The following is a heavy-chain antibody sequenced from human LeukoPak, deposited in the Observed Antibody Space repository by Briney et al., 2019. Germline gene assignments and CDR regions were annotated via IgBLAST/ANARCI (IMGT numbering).Heavy chain of an antibody. CDR2: IYYSGSS. V-gene: IGHV4-39*07. J-gene: IGHJ4*02. CDR1: GGSISSSSYY. CDR3: AREGLFSSGPRTMYYFDY. Sequence: SETLSLTCTVSGGSISSSSYYWGWIRQPPGKGLEWIGSIYYSGSSYYNPSLKRRVTISVDTSKNQFSLKLSSVTAADTAVYYCAREGLFSSGPRTMYYFDYWGQGTLVTVSS. D-gene: IGHD3-3*01.